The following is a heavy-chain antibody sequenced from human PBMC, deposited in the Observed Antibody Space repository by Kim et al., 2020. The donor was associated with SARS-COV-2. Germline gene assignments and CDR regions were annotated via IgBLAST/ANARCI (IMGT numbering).Heavy chain of an antibody. CDR2: IYYSGST. D-gene: IGHD2-15*01. V-gene: IGHV4-31*03. CDR1: GGSISSGGYY. J-gene: IGHJ4*01. CDR3: ARVKAVAGLAAYFDY. Sequence: SETLSLTCIVSGGSISSGGYYWSWIRQHPGKGLEWIGYIYYSGSTYYNPSLKSRVTILVDTSKNQLSLKPTSVTAAATALYYCARVKAVAGLAAYFDYWG.